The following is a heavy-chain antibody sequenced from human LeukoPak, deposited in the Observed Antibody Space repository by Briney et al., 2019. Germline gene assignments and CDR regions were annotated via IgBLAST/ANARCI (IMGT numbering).Heavy chain of an antibody. CDR2: ISSSSSYI. V-gene: IGHV3-21*01. D-gene: IGHD3-22*01. CDR1: GFTVSDVY. J-gene: IGHJ5*02. CDR3: ARDPSYYDANWFDP. Sequence: AGGSLRLSCAASGFTVSDVYMNWVRQAPGKGLEWVSSISSSSSYIYYADSVKGRFTISRDNAKNSLYLQMNSLRAEDTAVYYCARDPSYYDANWFDPWGQGTLVTVSS.